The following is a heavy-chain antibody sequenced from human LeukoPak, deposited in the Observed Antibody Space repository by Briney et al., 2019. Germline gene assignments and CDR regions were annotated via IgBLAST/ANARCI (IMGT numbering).Heavy chain of an antibody. D-gene: IGHD4-17*01. CDR1: GFTFSDCY. CDR2: ISSSGSTI. V-gene: IGHV3-11*01. J-gene: IGHJ4*02. Sequence: GGSLRLSCAASGFTFSDCYMSWIRQAPGKGLEWVSYISSSGSTIYCADSVKGRFTISRDNAKNSLYLQMNSLRAEDTAVYYCASAPERGDYYFDYWGQGTLVTVSS. CDR3: ASAPERGDYYFDY.